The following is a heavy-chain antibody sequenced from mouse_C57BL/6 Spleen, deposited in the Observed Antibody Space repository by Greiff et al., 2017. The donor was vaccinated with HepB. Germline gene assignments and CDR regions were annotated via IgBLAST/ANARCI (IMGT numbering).Heavy chain of an antibody. CDR1: GYSFTGYY. CDR3: ARRSYYGSNWYFDV. CDR2: INPSTGGT. D-gene: IGHD1-1*01. V-gene: IGHV1-42*01. J-gene: IGHJ1*03. Sequence: VQLQQSGPELVKPGASVKISCKASGYSFTGYYMNWVKQSPEKSLEWIGEINPSTGGTTYNQKFKAKATLTVDKSSSTAYMQLKSLTSEDSAVYYCARRSYYGSNWYFDVWGTGTTVTVSS.